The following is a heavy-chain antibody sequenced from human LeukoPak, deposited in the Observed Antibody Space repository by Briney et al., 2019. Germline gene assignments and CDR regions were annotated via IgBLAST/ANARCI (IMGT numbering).Heavy chain of an antibody. CDR1: GGSFSGYY. J-gene: IGHJ4*02. CDR3: ARQGPYDILTGYYDTLDDY. D-gene: IGHD3-9*01. V-gene: IGHV4-34*01. CDR2: INHSGST. Sequence: SETRSLTCAVYGGSFSGYYWSWNRQPPGKGLEWIGEINHSGSTNYNPSLKSRVTISVDTSKNQFSLKLSSVTAADTAVYYCARQGPYDILTGYYDTLDDYWGQGTLVTVSS.